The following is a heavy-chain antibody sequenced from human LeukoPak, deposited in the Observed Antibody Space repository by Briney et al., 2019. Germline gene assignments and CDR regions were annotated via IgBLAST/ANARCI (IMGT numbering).Heavy chain of an antibody. J-gene: IGHJ6*02. CDR1: GGSFSGYY. CDR2: INHSGST. D-gene: IGHD2-15*01. Sequence: SETLSLTCAVYGGSFSGYYWSWIRQPPGKGLEWIGEINHSGSTNYNPSLKSRVTISVDTSKNQFSLKLSSVTAADTAVYYCASLANYCSSGSCYYFGYYYYGMDVWGQGTTVTVSS. V-gene: IGHV4-34*01. CDR3: ASLANYCSSGSCYYFGYYYYGMDV.